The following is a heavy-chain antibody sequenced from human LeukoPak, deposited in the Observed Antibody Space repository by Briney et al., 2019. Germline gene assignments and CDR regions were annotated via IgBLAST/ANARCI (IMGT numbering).Heavy chain of an antibody. V-gene: IGHV4-59*01. Sequence: PSETLSLTCTVSGGSISSYYWSWIRQPPGKGLEWIGYIYYSGSTNYNPSLKSRVTISVDTSKNQFSLKLSSVTAEDTAVYYCARVPAAILSDYGMDVWGQGTTVTVSS. CDR2: IYYSGST. CDR3: ARVPAAILSDYGMDV. J-gene: IGHJ6*02. CDR1: GGSISSYY. D-gene: IGHD2-2*01.